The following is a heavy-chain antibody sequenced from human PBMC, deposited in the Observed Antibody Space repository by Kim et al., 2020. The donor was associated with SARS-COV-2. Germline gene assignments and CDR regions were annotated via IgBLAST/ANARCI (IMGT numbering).Heavy chain of an antibody. CDR3: ARQQWLVPDRVYYGMDV. Sequence: GESLKISCKGSGYSFTSYWIGWVRQMPGKGLEWMGIIYPGDSDTRYSPSFQGQVTISADKSISTAYLQWSSLKASDTAMYYCARQQWLVPDRVYYGMDVWGQGTTVTVSS. CDR1: GYSFTSYW. CDR2: IYPGDSDT. V-gene: IGHV5-51*01. J-gene: IGHJ6*02. D-gene: IGHD6-19*01.